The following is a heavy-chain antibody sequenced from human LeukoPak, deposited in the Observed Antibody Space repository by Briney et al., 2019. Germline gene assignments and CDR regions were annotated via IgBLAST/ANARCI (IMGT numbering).Heavy chain of an antibody. CDR1: GYTFTSYD. D-gene: IGHD2-2*01. Sequence: ASVKVSCKASGYTFTSYDINWVRQATGQGLEWMGWMNPNSGNTGYAQKFQGRVTMTRNTSISTAYMELSSLRSEDTAVYYCAGGYIVVVPAATRGYYGMDVWGQGTTVTVSS. V-gene: IGHV1-8*01. J-gene: IGHJ6*02. CDR2: MNPNSGNT. CDR3: AGGYIVVVPAATRGYYGMDV.